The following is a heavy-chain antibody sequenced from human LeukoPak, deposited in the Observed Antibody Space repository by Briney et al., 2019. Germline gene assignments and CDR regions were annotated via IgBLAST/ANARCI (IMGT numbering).Heavy chain of an antibody. CDR1: GGSFSGYY. V-gene: IGHV4-34*01. D-gene: IGHD6-13*01. CDR2: INHSGST. J-gene: IGHJ4*02. CDR3: ARQIAGYSSSWYLDY. Sequence: SETLSLTCAVYGGSFSGYYWSWIRQPPGKGLEWIGEINHSGSTNYNPSLKSRVTISVDTSKNQFSLKLSSVTAADTAVYFCARQIAGYSSSWYLDYWGQGTLVTVSS.